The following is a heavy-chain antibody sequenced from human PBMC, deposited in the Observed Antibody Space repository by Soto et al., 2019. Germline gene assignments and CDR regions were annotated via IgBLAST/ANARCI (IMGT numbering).Heavy chain of an antibody. V-gene: IGHV3-23*01. CDR2: ISGSGGST. J-gene: IGHJ4*02. CDR3: AKDPCGGSCKSY. D-gene: IGHD2-15*01. CDR1: GFTFSSYA. Sequence: EVQLLESGGGLVQPGGSLRLSCAASGFTFSSYAMSWVRQAPGKGLEWVSAISGSGGSTYYADSVKGRFTISRDNSENTLYLQMNSLRAEDTAVYYCAKDPCGGSCKSYWGQGTLVTVSS.